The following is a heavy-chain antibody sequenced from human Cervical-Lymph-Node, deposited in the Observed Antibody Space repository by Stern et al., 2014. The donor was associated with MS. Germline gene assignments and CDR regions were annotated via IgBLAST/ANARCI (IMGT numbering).Heavy chain of an antibody. CDR3: ARGNWNYEGMGY. Sequence: QVQLVESGGGVVQPGRSLRLSCAASGFTFSNYGMHWVRQAPGKGLEWLAVIWYDENKKYYADSVKGRFTISRDNSKNTLFLQMSSLTAEDTALYYCARGNWNYEGMGYWGQGTLVTVSS. CDR1: GFTFSNYG. J-gene: IGHJ4*02. D-gene: IGHD1-7*01. CDR2: IWYDENKK. V-gene: IGHV3-33*01.